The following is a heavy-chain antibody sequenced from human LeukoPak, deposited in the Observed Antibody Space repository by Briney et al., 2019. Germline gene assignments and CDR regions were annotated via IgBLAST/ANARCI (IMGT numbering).Heavy chain of an antibody. D-gene: IGHD3-10*01. CDR2: IIPIFGTA. CDR1: GGTFSSYA. J-gene: IGHJ4*02. V-gene: IGHV1-69*05. CDR3: ATSGTMVRGVHFDY. Sequence: GASVKVSCKASGGTFSSYAISWVRQAPGQGLEWMGGIIPIFGTANYAQKFQGRVTITTDESTSTAYMELSSLRSEDTAAYYCATSGTMVRGVHFDYWGQGTLVTVSS.